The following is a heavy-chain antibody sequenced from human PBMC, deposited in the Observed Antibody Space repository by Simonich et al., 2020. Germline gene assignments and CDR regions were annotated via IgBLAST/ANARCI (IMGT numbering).Heavy chain of an antibody. D-gene: IGHD2-8*01. J-gene: IGHJ5*02. CDR2: TNPNSGNT. CDR3: ARSRYCTNGVCYNWFDP. Sequence: VQLVQSGAEVKKPGASVKVSCKASGYTFTSYDINWVRQATGQGLEGMGWTNPNSGNTVYAKKFKGRVTMTRNTSISTAYMERSSLRSEDTAVYYCARSRYCTNGVCYNWFDPWGQGTLVTVSS. V-gene: IGHV1-8*02. CDR1: GYTFTSYD.